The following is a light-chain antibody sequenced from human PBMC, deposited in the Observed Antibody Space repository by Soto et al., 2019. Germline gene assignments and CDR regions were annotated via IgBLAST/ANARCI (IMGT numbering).Light chain of an antibody. CDR1: QSINSN. J-gene: IGKJ4*01. V-gene: IGKV3-15*01. Sequence: EIVMTQSPATLSLSPGERATLSCRASQSINSNLAWYQQKPGQAPRLFMFRVSSRATGVPARFSGSGSETEFNLTISSLPSEGFAVYYCQQYNNWPRATFGGGTKVDIK. CDR2: RVS. CDR3: QQYNNWPRAT.